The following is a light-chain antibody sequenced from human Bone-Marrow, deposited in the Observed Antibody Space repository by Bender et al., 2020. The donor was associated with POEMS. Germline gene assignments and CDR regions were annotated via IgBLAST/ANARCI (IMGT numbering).Light chain of an antibody. CDR1: SGDVGRYDY. Sequence: QSALTQPASVSGPLGQSITISCTGTSGDVGRYDYVSWYQHHPGKAPKLMIYDVSYRPSGVSNRFSGSKSGNTASLTISGLQAEDQADYYCSSYTSSNTLVFGGGTKLTVL. V-gene: IGLV2-14*03. J-gene: IGLJ2*01. CDR3: SSYTSSNTLV. CDR2: DVS.